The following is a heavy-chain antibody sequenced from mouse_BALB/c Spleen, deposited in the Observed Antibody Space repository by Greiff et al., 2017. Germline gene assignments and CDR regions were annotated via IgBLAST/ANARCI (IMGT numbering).Heavy chain of an antibody. CDR3: AGDGYYGRFAY. CDR2: IDPENGNT. J-gene: IGHJ3*01. D-gene: IGHD2-3*01. CDR1: GFNIKDYY. V-gene: IGHV14-1*02. Sequence: EVQLQQSGAELVRPGALVKLSCKASGFNIKDYYMHWVKQRPEQGLEWIGWIDPENGNTIYDPKFQGKASITADTSSNTAYLQLSSLTSEDTAVYCCAGDGYYGRFAYWGQGTLVTVSA.